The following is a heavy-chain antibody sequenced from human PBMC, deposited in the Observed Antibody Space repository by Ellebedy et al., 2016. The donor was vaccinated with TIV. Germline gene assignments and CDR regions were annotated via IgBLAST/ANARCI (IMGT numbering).Heavy chain of an antibody. J-gene: IGHJ4*02. CDR2: INTNTGNP. Sequence: AASVKVSCKASGYTFISYGMNWVRQAPGQGLEWMGWINTNTGNPTYAQGFTGQFVFSLDTSVSTAYLQISILKAEDTAVYYCASRIAVAGTSPLDYWGQGTLVTVSS. D-gene: IGHD6-19*01. CDR3: ASRIAVAGTSPLDY. V-gene: IGHV7-4-1*02. CDR1: GYTFISYG.